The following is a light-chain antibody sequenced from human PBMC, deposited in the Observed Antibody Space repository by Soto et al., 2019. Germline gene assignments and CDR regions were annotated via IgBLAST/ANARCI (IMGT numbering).Light chain of an antibody. CDR2: DVS. CDR3: SSYTSSSTPYV. J-gene: IGLJ1*01. V-gene: IGLV2-14*01. Sequence: QSALTQPASVSGSPVPSITISCTGTSSDVGGYNYVSWYQQHPGKAPKLMIYDVSNRPSGVSNRFSGSKSGNTASLTISGRQAEDEADYYCSSYTSSSTPYVFGTGTKVTVL. CDR1: SSDVGGYNY.